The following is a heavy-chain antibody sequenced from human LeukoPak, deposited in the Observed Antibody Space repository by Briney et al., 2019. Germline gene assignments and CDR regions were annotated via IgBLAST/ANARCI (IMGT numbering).Heavy chain of an antibody. J-gene: IGHJ3*02. V-gene: IGHV1-8*01. CDR1: GYTFTSYD. D-gene: IGHD3-16*01. Sequence: ASVKVSCKASGYTFTSYDINWERQATGQGLEWMGWMNPNSGNTGYAQKFQGRVTMTRNTSISTAYMELSSLRPEDTAVYYCARVWSLGAFDIWGQGTMVTVSS. CDR2: MNPNSGNT. CDR3: ARVWSLGAFDI.